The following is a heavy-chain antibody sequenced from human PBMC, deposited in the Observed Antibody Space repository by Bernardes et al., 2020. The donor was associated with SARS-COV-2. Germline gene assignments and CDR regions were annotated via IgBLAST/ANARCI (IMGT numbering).Heavy chain of an antibody. CDR3: ARETYYYGSGSYSLYYYYGMDV. CDR1: GGSISSSSYY. CDR2: IYYSGST. V-gene: IGHV4-39*01. D-gene: IGHD3-10*01. J-gene: IGHJ6*02. Sequence: SETLSLTCTVSGGSISSSSYYWGWIRQPPGKGLEWIGSIYYSGSTYYNPSLKSRVTISVDTSKNQFSLKLSSVTAADTAVYYCARETYYYGSGSYSLYYYYGMDVWGQGTTVTVSS.